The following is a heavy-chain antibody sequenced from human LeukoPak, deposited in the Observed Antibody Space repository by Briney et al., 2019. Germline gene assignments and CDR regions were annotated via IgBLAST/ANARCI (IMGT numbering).Heavy chain of an antibody. CDR1: EISFSSYW. D-gene: IGHD3-16*02. J-gene: IGHJ4*02. V-gene: IGHV3-74*01. Sequence: GGSLRLSCAASEISFSSYWMHWVRQGPGKGLVWVSRINSDGSRTNYADSVKGRFTISRDNSKNTLYLQMNSLRAEDTAVYYCAKDELSFGSEFDYWGRGTLVTVSS. CDR3: AKDELSFGSEFDY. CDR2: INSDGSRT.